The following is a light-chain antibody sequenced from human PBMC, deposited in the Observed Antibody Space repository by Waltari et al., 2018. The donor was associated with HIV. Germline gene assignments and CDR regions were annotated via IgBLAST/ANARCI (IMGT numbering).Light chain of an antibody. J-gene: IGKJ2*01. CDR2: VAS. V-gene: IGKV3-15*01. Sequence: EILMTQSPAIVSVSPGERVTLSCRASENIRDKLVWYQQKPGQAPRLLSYVASTRATGIPARFSGSGSGTEFTLTISSLQSEDFAVYFCQQYNNWQYTFGQGTKLDIK. CDR3: QQYNNWQYT. CDR1: ENIRDK.